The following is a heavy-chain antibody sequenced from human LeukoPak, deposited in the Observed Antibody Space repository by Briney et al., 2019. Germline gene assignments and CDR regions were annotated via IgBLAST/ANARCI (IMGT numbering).Heavy chain of an antibody. D-gene: IGHD6-13*01. V-gene: IGHV4-34*01. CDR1: GGSFSGYY. Sequence: PSETLSLTCAVYGGSFSGYYWSWIRQPPGKGLEWIGEINHSGSTNYNPSLKSRVTISIGTSKNQFSLKLSSVTAADTAVYYCARWDPGIAAVALDYWGQGTLVTVSS. J-gene: IGHJ4*02. CDR2: INHSGST. CDR3: ARWDPGIAAVALDY.